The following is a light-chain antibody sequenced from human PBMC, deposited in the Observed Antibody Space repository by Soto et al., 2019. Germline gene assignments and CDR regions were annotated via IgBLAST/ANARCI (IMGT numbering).Light chain of an antibody. Sequence: EIVMTQSPATLSVSPGERATLSCRASQSVSSNLAWYQQKPGQAPRLLIYGASTRATGIPARFSGSGSGTEFTLTSSSLKSEDFAVYYCQRYNNWPPAYTFGQGTQLQIK. CDR3: QRYNNWPPAYT. CDR1: QSVSSN. CDR2: GAS. V-gene: IGKV3-15*01. J-gene: IGKJ2*01.